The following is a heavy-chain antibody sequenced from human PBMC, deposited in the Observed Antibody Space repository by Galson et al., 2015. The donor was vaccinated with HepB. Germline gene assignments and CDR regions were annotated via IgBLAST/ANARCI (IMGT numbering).Heavy chain of an antibody. CDR1: GYTFGHYW. J-gene: IGHJ5*02. Sequence: QSGAEVKKPGESLKISCRGSGYTFGHYWIGWVRQMPGKGLERMGIIYPDDSTVRYSPSFQGQVTISADKSTATAYLEWSSLKASDTAMYFCARFSAAGFSLNWFDPWGQGTLVTVSS. V-gene: IGHV5-51*01. D-gene: IGHD1-14*01. CDR3: ARFSAAGFSLNWFDP. CDR2: IYPDDSTV.